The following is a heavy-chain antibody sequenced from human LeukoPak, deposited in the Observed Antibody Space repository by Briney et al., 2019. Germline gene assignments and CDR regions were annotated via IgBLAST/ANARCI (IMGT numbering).Heavy chain of an antibody. CDR1: GFTVSSNY. J-gene: IGHJ3*02. V-gene: IGHV3-53*01. Sequence: GGSLRLSCAASGFTVSSNYMSWVRQAPGKGLEWVSVIYSGGSTYYADSVKGRFTISRDNAKNSLYLQMNSLRAEDTAVYYCAREGYYDFWSGYDAFDIWGQGTMVTVSS. CDR3: AREGYYDFWSGYDAFDI. CDR2: IYSGGST. D-gene: IGHD3-3*01.